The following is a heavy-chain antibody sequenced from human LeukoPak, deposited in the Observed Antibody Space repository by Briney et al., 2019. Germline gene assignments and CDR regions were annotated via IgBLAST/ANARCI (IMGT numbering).Heavy chain of an antibody. Sequence: GASVKVSCKASGFTFTSSAMQWVRQARGQRLEWIGWIVVGSGNTNYAQKFQERVTITRDMSTSTAYMELSSLRSEDTAVYYCAADSPSGSYSPYYYMDVWGKGTTVTVSS. CDR2: IVVGSGNT. J-gene: IGHJ6*03. CDR1: GFTFTSSA. D-gene: IGHD1-26*01. V-gene: IGHV1-58*02. CDR3: AADSPSGSYSPYYYMDV.